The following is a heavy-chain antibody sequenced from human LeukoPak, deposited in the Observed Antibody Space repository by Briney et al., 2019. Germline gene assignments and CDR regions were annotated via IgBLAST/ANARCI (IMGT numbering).Heavy chain of an antibody. J-gene: IGHJ4*02. D-gene: IGHD3-22*01. CDR2: ISSSSSTI. Sequence: GRSLRLSCAASGFTFSSYSMNWVRQAPGKGLEWGLYISSSSSTIYYADSVKGRFTISRDNAKNSLYLQMNSLRDEDTAVYYCARDKNYDSSGYADAPGWGQGTLVTVSS. V-gene: IGHV3-48*02. CDR3: ARDKNYDSSGYADAPG. CDR1: GFTFSSYS.